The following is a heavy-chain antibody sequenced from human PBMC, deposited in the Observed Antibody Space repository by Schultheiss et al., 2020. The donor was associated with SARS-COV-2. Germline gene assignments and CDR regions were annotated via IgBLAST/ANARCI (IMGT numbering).Heavy chain of an antibody. CDR2: INSDGSST. Sequence: GGSLRLSCAASGFTFSSYWMYWVRQPPGKGLVWLSRINSDGSSTMYADSVMGRFTISRDNAKNSLYLQMNSLRAEDTAVYYCASISGRGTGYWGQGTLVTVSS. CDR1: GFTFSSYW. V-gene: IGHV3-74*03. CDR3: ASISGRGTGY. J-gene: IGHJ4*02. D-gene: IGHD1-26*01.